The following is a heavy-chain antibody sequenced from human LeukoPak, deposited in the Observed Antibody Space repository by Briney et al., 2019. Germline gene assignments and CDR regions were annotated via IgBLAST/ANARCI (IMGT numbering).Heavy chain of an antibody. CDR1: GFTFSSYG. Sequence: RGSLRLSCAASGFTFSSYGMHWVCQAPGKGLEWVAFIRYDGSNKYYADSVKGRFTISRDNSKNTLYLQMNSLRVEDTAVYYCAKETDCGSTSCPPNYWGQGTLVTVSS. D-gene: IGHD2-2*01. J-gene: IGHJ4*02. CDR3: AKETDCGSTSCPPNY. CDR2: IRYDGSNK. V-gene: IGHV3-30*02.